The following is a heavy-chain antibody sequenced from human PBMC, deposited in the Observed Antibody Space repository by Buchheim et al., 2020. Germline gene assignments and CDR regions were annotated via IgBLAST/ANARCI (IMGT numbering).Heavy chain of an antibody. CDR2: ISSSSSYI. CDR1: GFTFSSYS. D-gene: IGHD3-22*01. Sequence: EVQLVESGGGLVKPGGSLRLSCAASGFTFSSYSMNWVRQAPGKGLEWVSSISSSSSYIYYADSVKGRFTISRDNAKNSLYLQMNSLRAEDTAVYYCARPDSSGYYYYWYFDLWGRGTL. CDR3: ARPDSSGYYYYWYFDL. J-gene: IGHJ2*01. V-gene: IGHV3-21*01.